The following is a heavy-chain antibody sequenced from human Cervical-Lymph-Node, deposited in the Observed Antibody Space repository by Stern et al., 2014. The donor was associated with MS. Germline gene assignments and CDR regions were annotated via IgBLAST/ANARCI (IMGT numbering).Heavy chain of an antibody. J-gene: IGHJ4*02. D-gene: IGHD6-13*01. CDR2: ISYDGSNK. Sequence: VQLVESGGGVVQPGRSLRLSCAASGFTFSSYAMHWVRQAPGKGLEWVAVISYDGSNKYYADPVKGRFTISRDNSKNTLYLQMNSLRAEDTAVYYCARDGAAAGTEGLMDYWGQGTLVTVSS. CDR3: ARDGAAAGTEGLMDY. CDR1: GFTFSSYA. V-gene: IGHV3-30*01.